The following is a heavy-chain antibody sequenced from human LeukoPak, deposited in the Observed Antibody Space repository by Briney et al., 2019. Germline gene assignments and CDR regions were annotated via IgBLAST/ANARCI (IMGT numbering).Heavy chain of an antibody. CDR2: ISAYNGNT. D-gene: IGHD6-13*01. CDR1: GYTFINYG. Sequence: GASVKVSCKASGYTFINYGINWVRQAPGQGLEWMGWISAYNGNTNYAQSLQGRVTMTTDTSTSTAYMELRSLRSDDTAVYYCAREGYSSSWYSRHGMDVWGQGTTVTVSS. V-gene: IGHV1-18*01. J-gene: IGHJ6*02. CDR3: AREGYSSSWYSRHGMDV.